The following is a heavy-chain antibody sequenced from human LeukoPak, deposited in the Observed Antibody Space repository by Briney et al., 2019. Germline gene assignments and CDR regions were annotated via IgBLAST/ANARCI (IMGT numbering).Heavy chain of an antibody. CDR2: ISGSGGST. J-gene: IGHJ4*02. CDR3: AKSLVVAATRRGLYFDY. CDR1: GFTFSSYA. Sequence: GGSLRLSCAASGFTFSSYAMSWVRQAPGKGLEWVSAISGSGGSTYYADSVKGRFTISRDNSKNTLYLQMNSLRAEDTALYYCAKSLVVAATRRGLYFDYWGQGTLVTVSS. V-gene: IGHV3-23*01. D-gene: IGHD2-15*01.